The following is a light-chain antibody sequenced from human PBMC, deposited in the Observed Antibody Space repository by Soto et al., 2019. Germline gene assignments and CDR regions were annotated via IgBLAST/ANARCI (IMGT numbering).Light chain of an antibody. CDR2: SNN. CDR1: SSNIGSNT. J-gene: IGLJ1*01. CDR3: AAWDDSLNGYV. Sequence: QCVLTRPPSASGTPGQRVTITCSGSSSNIGSNTVNWYQQLPGTAPKLLLYSNNQRPSGVPDRFSGSKSGTSASLAISVLQSEDEADYYCAAWDDSLNGYVFGTGTKVTVL. V-gene: IGLV1-44*01.